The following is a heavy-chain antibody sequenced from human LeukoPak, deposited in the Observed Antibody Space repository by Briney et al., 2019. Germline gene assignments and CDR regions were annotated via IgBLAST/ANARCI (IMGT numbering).Heavy chain of an antibody. Sequence: GASVKVSCKASGYTFTSYGISWVRHAPGQGLECMGWISAYNGNTNYAQKLQGRVTMTTDTSTSTAYMELRSLRSDDTAVYYCARDEAVLWFGELLNYWGQGTLVTVSS. CDR1: GYTFTSYG. V-gene: IGHV1-18*01. D-gene: IGHD3-10*01. J-gene: IGHJ4*02. CDR3: ARDEAVLWFGELLNY. CDR2: ISAYNGNT.